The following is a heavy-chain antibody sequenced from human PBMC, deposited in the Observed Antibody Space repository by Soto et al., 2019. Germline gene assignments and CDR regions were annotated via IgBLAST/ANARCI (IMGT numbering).Heavy chain of an antibody. CDR3: ARETQYSGAAFDI. V-gene: IGHV3-7*05. CDR1: GFTFSSYW. Sequence: GGSLRLSCAASGFTFSSYWMSWVRQAPGKGLEWVANIKQDGSEKYYLDSVKGRFTISRDNAKNSLYLQMNSLRAEDTAVYYCARETQYSGAAFDIWGQGTMVTVSS. CDR2: IKQDGSEK. D-gene: IGHD5-12*01. J-gene: IGHJ3*02.